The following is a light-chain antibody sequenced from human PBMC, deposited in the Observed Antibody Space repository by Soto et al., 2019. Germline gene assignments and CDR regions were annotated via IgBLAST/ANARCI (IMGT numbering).Light chain of an antibody. J-gene: IGKJ4*01. CDR3: QQSWA. CDR2: DAS. CDR1: QSVRGN. V-gene: IGKV3-15*01. Sequence: EIVMTQSPATLSVSPGERATLSCRASQSVRGNLAWYRQRPGQAPILLIYDASIRATGVPARFGGSGSGTDFTLTISSLEPEDFAVYYCQQSWAFGGGTKVDIK.